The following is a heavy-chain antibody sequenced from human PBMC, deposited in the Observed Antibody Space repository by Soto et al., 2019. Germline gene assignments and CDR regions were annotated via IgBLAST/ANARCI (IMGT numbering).Heavy chain of an antibody. CDR2: ISAYNGNT. J-gene: IGHJ5*02. V-gene: IGHV1-18*01. CDR1: GYTFTSYG. CDR3: ARDPEVAGTVDYRNWFDP. D-gene: IGHD6-19*01. Sequence: ASVKVSCKASGYTFTSYGISWVRQAPGQGLEWMGWISAYNGNTNYAQKLQGGVTMTTDTSTSTAYMELRRLRSDDTAVYYCARDPEVAGTVDYRNWFDPWGQGNMVTVSS.